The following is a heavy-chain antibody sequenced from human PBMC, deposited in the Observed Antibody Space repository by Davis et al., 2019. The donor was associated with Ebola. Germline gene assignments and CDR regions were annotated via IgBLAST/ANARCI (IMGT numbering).Heavy chain of an antibody. J-gene: IGHJ4*02. D-gene: IGHD3-22*01. CDR2: IYYSGST. CDR1: GGSISSYY. CDR3: ARVYYYDSSFDY. V-gene: IGHV4-59*08. Sequence: GSLRLSCTVSGGSISSYYWSWIRQPPGKGLEWIGYIYYSGSTNYNPSLKSRVTISVDTSKNQFSLKLSSVTAADTAVYYCARVYYYDSSFDYWGQGTLVTVSS.